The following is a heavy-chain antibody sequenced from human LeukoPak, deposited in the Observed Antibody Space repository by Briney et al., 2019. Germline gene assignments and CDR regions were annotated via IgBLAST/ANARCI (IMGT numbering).Heavy chain of an antibody. CDR2: IYHSGST. D-gene: IGHD3-10*01. J-gene: IGHJ4*02. V-gene: IGHV4-30-2*01. CDR3: ASLVRGVIPPFDY. Sequence: SQTLSLTCTVSGGSISSGGYYWSWIRQPPGKGLEWIGYIYHSGSTYYNPSLKSRVTISVNRSKNQFSLKLSSVTAADTAVYYCASLVRGVIPPFDYWGQGTLVTVSS. CDR1: GGSISSGGYY.